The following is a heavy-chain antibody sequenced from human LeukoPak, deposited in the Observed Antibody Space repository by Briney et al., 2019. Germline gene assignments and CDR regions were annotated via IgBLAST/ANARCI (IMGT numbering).Heavy chain of an antibody. Sequence: GGSLRLSCAASGFTFSSYAMHWVRQAPGKGLEWVAFISSDGTNEYYADSVKGRFTISRDNAKNSLYLQMNSLRAEDTAVYYCARVIKQRYFDYWGQGTLVTVSS. CDR3: ARVIKQRYFDY. D-gene: IGHD6-25*01. CDR1: GFTFSSYA. CDR2: ISSDGTNE. J-gene: IGHJ4*02. V-gene: IGHV3-30-3*01.